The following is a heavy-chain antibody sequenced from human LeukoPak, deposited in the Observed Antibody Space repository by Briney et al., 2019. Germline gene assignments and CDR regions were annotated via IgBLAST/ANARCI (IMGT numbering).Heavy chain of an antibody. CDR1: GYTFTGYY. J-gene: IGHJ5*02. CDR2: INPNSGGT. D-gene: IGHD2-2*01. V-gene: IGHV1-2*02. Sequence: ASVKVSCKASGYTFTGYYMHWVRQAPGQGLEWMGWINPNSGGTNYAQKFQCRVTMTRDTSISTAYMELSRLRSDDTAVYYCARPQIYCSSTSCKNWFDPWGQGTLVTVSS. CDR3: ARPQIYCSSTSCKNWFDP.